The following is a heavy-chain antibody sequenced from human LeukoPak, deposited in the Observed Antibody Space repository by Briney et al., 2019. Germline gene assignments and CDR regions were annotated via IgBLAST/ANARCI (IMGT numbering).Heavy chain of an antibody. V-gene: IGHV5-51*01. CDR3: ARWQFGSTYYFDY. Sequence: GESLKISCKGSGYTFTNYWIGWVRQMPGKGLEWMGIIYPGDSETRYSPSFQGQVTISADKSISTAYLQWSSLKASDTAMYYRARWQFGSTYYFDYWGQGTLVTVSS. CDR2: IYPGDSET. CDR1: GYTFTNYW. J-gene: IGHJ4*02. D-gene: IGHD3-10*01.